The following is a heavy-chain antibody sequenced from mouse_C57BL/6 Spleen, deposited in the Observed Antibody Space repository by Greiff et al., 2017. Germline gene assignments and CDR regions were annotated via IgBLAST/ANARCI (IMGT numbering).Heavy chain of an antibody. CDR1: GFTFSSYA. CDR3: ARDRQFSMDY. D-gene: IGHD3-2*01. CDR2: ISDGGSYT. Sequence: DVKLVESGGGLVKPGGSLKLSCAASGFTFSSYAMSWVRQTPEKRLEWVATISDGGSYTYYPDNVKGRFTISRDNAKNNLYLQMSHLKSEDTAMYYCARDRQFSMDYWGQGTSVTVSS. V-gene: IGHV5-4*01. J-gene: IGHJ4*01.